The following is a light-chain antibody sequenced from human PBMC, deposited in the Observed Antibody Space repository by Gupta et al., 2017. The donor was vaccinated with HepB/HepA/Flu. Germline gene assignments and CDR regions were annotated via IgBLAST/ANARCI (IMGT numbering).Light chain of an antibody. V-gene: IGLV1-44*01. CDR2: SDK. J-gene: IGLJ2*01. Sequence: QFVLTQPPSASGTPGQRVTISCSGNSSNIGSKTVSWYRQLPGTTPKLLIYSDKQRPSGVPDRFSGSKSGTSASLAISGLQSDDEADYYCAAWDVTLNVLVFGGGTKVTVL. CDR3: AAWDVTLNVLV. CDR1: SSNIGSKT.